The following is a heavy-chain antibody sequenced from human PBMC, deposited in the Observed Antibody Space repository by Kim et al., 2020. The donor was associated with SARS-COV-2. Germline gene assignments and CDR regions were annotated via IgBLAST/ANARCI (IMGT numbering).Heavy chain of an antibody. CDR3: ARDPSRSYSSSAGFFDY. Sequence: GGSLRLSCAASGFTFSSYAMHWVRQAPGKGLEWVAVISYAGSNKYYADSVKGRFTISRDNSKNTLYLQMNSLRAEDTAVYYCARDPSRSYSSSAGFFDYWGQGTLVTVSS. D-gene: IGHD6-6*01. J-gene: IGHJ4*02. CDR2: ISYAGSNK. V-gene: IGHV3-30-3*01. CDR1: GFTFSSYA.